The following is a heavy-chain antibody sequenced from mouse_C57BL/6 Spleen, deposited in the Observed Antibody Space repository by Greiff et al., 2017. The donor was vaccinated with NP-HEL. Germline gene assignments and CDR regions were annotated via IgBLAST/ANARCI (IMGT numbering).Heavy chain of an antibody. J-gene: IGHJ2*01. Sequence: VQLQQPGAELVKPGASVKLSCKASGYTFTSYWMQWVKQRPGQGLEWIGEIDPSDSYTNYNQKFKGKATLTVDTSSSTAYMQLSSLTSEDSAVYDCARKGRHNYWGQGTTLTVSS. CDR2: IDPSDSYT. D-gene: IGHD3-3*01. CDR3: ARKGRHNY. V-gene: IGHV1-50*01. CDR1: GYTFTSYW.